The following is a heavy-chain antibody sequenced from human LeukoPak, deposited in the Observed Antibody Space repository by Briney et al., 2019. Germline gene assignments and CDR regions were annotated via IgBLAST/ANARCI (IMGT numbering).Heavy chain of an antibody. Sequence: SVKVSCKASGGTFSSYAISWVRQAPGQGLEWMGRIIPILGIANYAQKFQGRVTITADKSTSTAYMELSSLRSEDMAVYYCARETSSGPLDYWGQGTLVTVSS. V-gene: IGHV1-69*04. CDR2: IIPILGIA. J-gene: IGHJ4*02. CDR1: GGTFSSYA. D-gene: IGHD2-15*01. CDR3: ARETSSGPLDY.